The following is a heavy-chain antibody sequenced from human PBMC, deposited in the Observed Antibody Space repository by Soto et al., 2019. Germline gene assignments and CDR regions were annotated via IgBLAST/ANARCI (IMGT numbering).Heavy chain of an antibody. CDR3: AKDYGDYSNYYFDY. D-gene: IGHD4-17*01. V-gene: IGHV3-30*18. Sequence: QVQLVESGGGVVQPGRSLRLSCAASGFTFSSYGMHWVRQAPGKGLEWVAVISYDGSNKYYADSVKGRFTISRDNSENTLYLQMNSLRAEDTAVYYCAKDYGDYSNYYFDYWGQGTLVTVSS. CDR1: GFTFSSYG. CDR2: ISYDGSNK. J-gene: IGHJ4*02.